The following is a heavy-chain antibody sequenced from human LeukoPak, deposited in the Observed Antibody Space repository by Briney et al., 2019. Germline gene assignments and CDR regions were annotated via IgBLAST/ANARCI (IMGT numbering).Heavy chain of an antibody. Sequence: PSETLSLTCTVSGGSISSYYWSWNRQPPGKGLEWIGYIYYSGSTNYNPSLKSRVTISVDTSKNQFSLKLSSVTAADTAVYYCAGSGSYDYFDYWGQGTLVTVSS. V-gene: IGHV4-59*01. CDR2: IYYSGST. J-gene: IGHJ4*02. CDR3: AGSGSYDYFDY. D-gene: IGHD1-26*01. CDR1: GGSISSYY.